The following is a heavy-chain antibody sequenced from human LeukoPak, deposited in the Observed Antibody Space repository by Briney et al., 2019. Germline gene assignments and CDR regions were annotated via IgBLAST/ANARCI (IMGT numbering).Heavy chain of an antibody. CDR2: ISSSSTTI. V-gene: IGHV3-48*04. CDR3: AAGGDYYYHMDV. J-gene: IGHJ6*03. CDR1: GFTFSSYS. D-gene: IGHD3-10*01. Sequence: GGSLRLSCAASGFTFSSYSMNWVRQAPGKGLEWVSYISSSSTTIYYADSVKGRFTISRDNAKNSVYLQMNSLRAEDTAVYHCAAGGDYYYHMDVWGKGTTVTVSS.